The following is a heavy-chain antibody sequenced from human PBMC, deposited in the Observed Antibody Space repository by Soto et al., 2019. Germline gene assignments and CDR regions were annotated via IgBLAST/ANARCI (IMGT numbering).Heavy chain of an antibody. CDR3: ARSFNDWTTYFDY. D-gene: IGHD3-9*01. J-gene: IGHJ4*02. Sequence: GGSRRLSCAASGFSVTDHYMTWVRQAPGKGLEWVSVLYTGGSAYYGDSVKGRFTISRDSSTNTLYLQMNSLKVGDTAFYFCARSFNDWTTYFDYWSEGTLVTVS. CDR2: LYTGGSA. V-gene: IGHV3-53*01. CDR1: GFSVTDHY.